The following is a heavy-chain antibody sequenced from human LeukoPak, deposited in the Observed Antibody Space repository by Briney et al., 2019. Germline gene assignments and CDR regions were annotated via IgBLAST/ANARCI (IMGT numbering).Heavy chain of an antibody. J-gene: IGHJ4*02. CDR3: ARESRAGYDDVWESYRYTGLDY. CDR2: ISSDGSST. D-gene: IGHD3-16*02. CDR1: GFSFSSYW. Sequence: GGSLRLSCAASGFSFSSYWMDWVRQAPGKGLMWVSRISSDGSSTYYADSVEGRFTISRDNAKKSLYLQMNSLRAEDTAVYYCARESRAGYDDVWESYRYTGLDYWGQGTLVTVSS. V-gene: IGHV3-74*01.